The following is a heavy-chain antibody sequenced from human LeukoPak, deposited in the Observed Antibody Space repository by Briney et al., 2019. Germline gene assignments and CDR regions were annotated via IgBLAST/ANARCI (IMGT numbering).Heavy chain of an antibody. CDR1: GGSISSYY. V-gene: IGHV4-59*01. D-gene: IGHD3-10*01. CDR3: ACVGELDAFDI. Sequence: TSETLSLTCTVSGGSISSYYWSWIRQPPGKGLEWIGYIYYSGSTNYNPSRKSRVTISVDTSKNQFSLKLSSVTAADTAVYYCACVGELDAFDIWGQGTMVTVSS. CDR2: IYYSGST. J-gene: IGHJ3*02.